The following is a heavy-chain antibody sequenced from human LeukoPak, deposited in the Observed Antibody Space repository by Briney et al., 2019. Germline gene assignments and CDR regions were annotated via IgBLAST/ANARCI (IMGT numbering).Heavy chain of an antibody. CDR2: ISSGSSTI. Sequence: GGSLRLSWAASGFTFSNYAMNWVRQAPGKGLEWVSYISSGSSTIYYAGSVKGRLTISRDNAKNSLYLQMSSLRAEDTAVYYCARDDRFGPLYGEIDSWGQGTLVTVSS. D-gene: IGHD4-17*01. CDR3: ARDDRFGPLYGEIDS. J-gene: IGHJ4*02. CDR1: GFTFSNYA. V-gene: IGHV3-48*04.